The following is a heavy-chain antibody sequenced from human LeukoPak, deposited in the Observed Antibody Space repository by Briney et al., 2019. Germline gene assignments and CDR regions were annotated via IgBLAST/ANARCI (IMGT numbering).Heavy chain of an antibody. J-gene: IGHJ4*02. V-gene: IGHV4-4*02. Sequence: PSGTLSLTCAVSGGSISSSNCWNWVRQPPGKGLEWIGQIYHSGSTTYNPSLKSRVTISVDKSKNQFSLKLNSVTAADTAVYYCARLEVGVPAATSRFFDYWGQGTLVTVSS. D-gene: IGHD2-2*01. CDR1: GGSISSSNC. CDR2: IYHSGST. CDR3: ARLEVGVPAATSRFFDY.